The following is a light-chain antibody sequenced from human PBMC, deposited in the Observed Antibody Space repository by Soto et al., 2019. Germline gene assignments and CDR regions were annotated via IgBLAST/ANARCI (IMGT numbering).Light chain of an antibody. Sequence: DIVMTQSPATLSVSPGERATLSCRASQTVSSSLAWYQQRRGQALRLLIFGASTRAPGIPARFSASGSGTEFTLTISSLQSEDFAIYYCQQYYDWPPWPFGQGTKVEIK. J-gene: IGKJ1*01. CDR1: QTVSSS. CDR2: GAS. CDR3: QQYYDWPPWP. V-gene: IGKV3-15*01.